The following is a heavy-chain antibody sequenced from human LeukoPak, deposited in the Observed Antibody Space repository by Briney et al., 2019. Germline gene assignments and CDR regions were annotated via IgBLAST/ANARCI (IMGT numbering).Heavy chain of an antibody. J-gene: IGHJ4*02. CDR1: GFTISNNY. CDR2: IYSGGFT. Sequence: QPGGSLRLSCAASGFTISNNYIRWLRQAPGKGLEWVSHIYSGGFTQFAGSVRGRFTMSRDSSKNTLYLQMNSLRAEDTAVYYCARDNHYGDPGGLWGQGTLVTVSS. CDR3: ARDNHYGDPGGL. V-gene: IGHV3-66*01. D-gene: IGHD4-17*01.